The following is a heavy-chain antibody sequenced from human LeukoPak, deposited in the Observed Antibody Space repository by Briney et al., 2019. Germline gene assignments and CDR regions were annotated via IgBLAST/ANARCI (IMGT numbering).Heavy chain of an antibody. J-gene: IGHJ4*02. V-gene: IGHV3-74*01. Sequence: GGSLRLSCAASGFTFTTYWMHWVRQAPGKGLVWVARINTDGRVTTYAESVKGRFTVSRDNAESTLYLEMNNLRPEDTAVYYCIRETHVGLHLEYWGQGTLPTVTS. D-gene: IGHD3-10*02. CDR1: GFTFTTYW. CDR2: INTDGRVT. CDR3: IRETHVGLHLEY.